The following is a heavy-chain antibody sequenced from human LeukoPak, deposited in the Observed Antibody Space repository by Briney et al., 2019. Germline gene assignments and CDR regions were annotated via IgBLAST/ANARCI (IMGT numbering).Heavy chain of an antibody. CDR2: IYYSGST. Sequence: KPSETLSLTCAVSGGSINSHYWTWIRQPPGKGLEWIGYIYYSGSTNYNPSLKSRVTIAVDTSKNQFSLKLSSVTAADTAVYYCASFGRRDGYNPYYFDYWGQGSLVTVSS. D-gene: IGHD5-24*01. CDR1: GGSINSHY. J-gene: IGHJ4*02. CDR3: ASFGRRDGYNPYYFDY. V-gene: IGHV4-59*08.